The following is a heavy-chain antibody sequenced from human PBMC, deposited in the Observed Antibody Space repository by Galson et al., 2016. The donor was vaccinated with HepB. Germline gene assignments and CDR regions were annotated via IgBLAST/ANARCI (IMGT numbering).Heavy chain of an antibody. J-gene: IGHJ4*02. V-gene: IGHV3-7*01. Sequence: SLRLSCAASGFTFTAYWMYWVRQTPGKGLEYVASISQDGSKTYYVDSLTGRFTISRDNAKNSVYLQMNDLRAEDTAVYYCARDHTRGWTFAYWGQGTLVTVSS. D-gene: IGHD5-12*01. CDR2: ISQDGSKT. CDR1: GFTFTAYW. CDR3: ARDHTRGWTFAY.